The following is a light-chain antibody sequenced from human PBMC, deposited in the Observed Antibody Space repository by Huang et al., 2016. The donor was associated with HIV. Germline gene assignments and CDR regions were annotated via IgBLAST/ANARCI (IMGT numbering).Light chain of an antibody. CDR3: QQYNNWPQT. CDR2: DAS. V-gene: IGKV3-15*01. J-gene: IGKJ1*01. Sequence: EIVMTQSPATLSVSPGERATLSCRASQSFSSNVAWYQQKPGQAPRLLIYDASTRANGIPARCSGSGSGTEFTLTISSLQSEDFEVYYCQQYNNWPQTFGQGTKVEIK. CDR1: QSFSSN.